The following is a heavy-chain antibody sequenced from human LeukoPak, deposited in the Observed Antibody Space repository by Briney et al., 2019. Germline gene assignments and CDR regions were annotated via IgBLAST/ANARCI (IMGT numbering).Heavy chain of an antibody. V-gene: IGHV3-74*01. Sequence: GGSLRFSCAASGFTFSSYWMHWVRQSPGKGLEWVGQLKGDGSRANYADSVRGRFTISRDNAKNTVYLQLNSLRAEDTAVYYCARDGYLAPVIAFLDYWGQGTPVTVSS. D-gene: IGHD2-2*03. CDR3: ARDGYLAPVIAFLDY. CDR1: GFTFSSYW. J-gene: IGHJ4*02. CDR2: LKGDGSRA.